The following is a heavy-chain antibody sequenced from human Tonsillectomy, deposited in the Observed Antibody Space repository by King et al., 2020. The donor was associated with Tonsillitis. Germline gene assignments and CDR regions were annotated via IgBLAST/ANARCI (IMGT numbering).Heavy chain of an antibody. CDR1: GYTFTGYY. V-gene: IGHV1-2*02. Sequence: QLVQSGAEVKKPGASVKVSCKASGYTFTGYYMHWVRQAPGQGLEWMGWINPNSGGTNYAQKFQGRVTMTRDTSISTAYMGLSRLRSDDTAVYYCWRTVKQVRGVIKGWFDPWGQGTLVTVSS. CDR3: WRTVKQVRGVIKGWFDP. CDR2: INPNSGGT. J-gene: IGHJ5*02. D-gene: IGHD3-10*01.